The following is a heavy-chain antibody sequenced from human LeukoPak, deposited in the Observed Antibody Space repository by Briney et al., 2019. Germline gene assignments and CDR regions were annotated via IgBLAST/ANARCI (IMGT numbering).Heavy chain of an antibody. CDR1: GFKFSDYG. D-gene: IGHD3-9*01. CDR3: ARAILSDPKYYGMDV. Sequence: PGGSLRLSCAASGFKFSDYGMSWVRQAPGKGLEWVSGINWNADSTGYADSVKGRFTISKDNAKNSLFLQMNSLRAEDTAMYYCARAILSDPKYYGMDVWGQGTKVTVSS. V-gene: IGHV3-20*04. J-gene: IGHJ6*02. CDR2: INWNADST.